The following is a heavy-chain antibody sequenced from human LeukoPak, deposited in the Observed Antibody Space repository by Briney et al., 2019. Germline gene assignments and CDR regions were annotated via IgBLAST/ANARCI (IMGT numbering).Heavy chain of an antibody. CDR1: GYTFTSYA. J-gene: IGHJ4*02. CDR3: ARASGYDFWSGYYSYYFDY. Sequence: GSVKVSCKASGYTFTSYAMHWVRQAPGQRLEWMGWINAGNGNTKYSQKFQGRVTITRDTSASTAYMELSRLRSDDTAVYYCARASGYDFWSGYYSYYFDYWGQGTLVTVSS. CDR2: INAGNGNT. D-gene: IGHD3-3*01. V-gene: IGHV1-3*01.